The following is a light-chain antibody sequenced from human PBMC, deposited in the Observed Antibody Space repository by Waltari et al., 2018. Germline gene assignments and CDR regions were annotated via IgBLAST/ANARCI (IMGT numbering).Light chain of an antibody. CDR2: ETS. CDR1: QTIDY. CDR3: QPNYDTPRT. V-gene: IGKV1-39*01. J-gene: IGKJ2*02. Sequence: QMTQSPSSLSASVGGRVPITCRASQTIDYLSWYQHKPGEAPKLLIYETSTLQSGVPKRFSGSKFGTTFSLTISSLQPEDFATYFCQPNYDTPRTFGQGTKVDIK.